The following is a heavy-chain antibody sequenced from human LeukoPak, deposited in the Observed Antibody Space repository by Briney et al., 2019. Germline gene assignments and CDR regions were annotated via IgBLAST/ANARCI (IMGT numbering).Heavy chain of an antibody. D-gene: IGHD1-26*01. Sequence: GGSLRLSCVASGFIFSNYAMSWVRQAPGKGLEWVSGISGNGGSTSYADSVKGRFTISRDNSKNTLYLQMNSLRAEDTAVYYCARDSADGIYIFDYWGQGTLVTVSS. CDR2: ISGNGGST. J-gene: IGHJ4*02. V-gene: IGHV3-23*01. CDR3: ARDSADGIYIFDY. CDR1: GFIFSNYA.